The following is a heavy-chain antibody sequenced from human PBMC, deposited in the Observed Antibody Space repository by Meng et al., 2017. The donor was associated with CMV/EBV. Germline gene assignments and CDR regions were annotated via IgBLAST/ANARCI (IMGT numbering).Heavy chain of an antibody. Sequence: VRLVGSGGGLGKPGGSLRLSVAASGFTFSNAWMSWVRQAPGKGLEWVGRIKSKTDGGTTDYAAPVKGRFTISRDDSKNTLYLQMNSLKTEDTAVYYCGPYSSSWYEGYWGQGTLVTVSS. CDR2: IKSKTDGGTT. V-gene: IGHV3-15*01. J-gene: IGHJ4*02. CDR3: GPYSSSWYEGY. CDR1: GFTFSNAW. D-gene: IGHD6-13*01.